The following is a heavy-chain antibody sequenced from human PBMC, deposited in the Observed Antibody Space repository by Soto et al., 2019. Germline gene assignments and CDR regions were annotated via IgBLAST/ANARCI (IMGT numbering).Heavy chain of an antibody. CDR1: GGSIIGVPYY. CDR2: IYYRGTT. CDR3: SSLRRGVSGWAFES. Sequence: VQLQESGPGQVKPSQTLALTCTVNGGSIIGVPYYWSWIRQHPGKDLEWIGHIYYRGTTYYNPSLHSRIIISIDPSEPRFSLHLSYVTAADTAVYYCSSLRRGVSGWAFESWGKGSPVPVSS. J-gene: IGHJ4*02. V-gene: IGHV4-31*03. D-gene: IGHD2-15*01.